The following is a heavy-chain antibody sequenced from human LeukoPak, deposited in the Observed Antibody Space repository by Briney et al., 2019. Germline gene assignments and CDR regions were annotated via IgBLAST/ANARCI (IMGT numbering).Heavy chain of an antibody. CDR1: GYTFTSYG. CDR3: TRDCSSTNCYPHCYFDQ. Sequence: GASVKVSCKASGYTFTSYGFGWVRQAPGQGLEGMGWINGYNGDTKYAQKFQGRVTMTTDTSTSTAYLELRSLRSDDTAVYYCTRDCSSTNCYPHCYFDQWGQGTLVTVSS. J-gene: IGHJ4*02. D-gene: IGHD2-2*01. V-gene: IGHV1-18*04. CDR2: INGYNGDT.